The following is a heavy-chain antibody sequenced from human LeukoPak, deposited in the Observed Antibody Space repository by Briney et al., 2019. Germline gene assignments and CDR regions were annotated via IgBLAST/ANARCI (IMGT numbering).Heavy chain of an antibody. CDR3: ARDFTGGATIFGAGNGLGVFDI. CDR2: IKQDGSEK. Sequence: PGGSLRLSRAASGFTFSSYWMSWVRQAPGKGLEWVANIKQDGSEKYYVDSVKGRFTISRDNAKNSLYLQMNSLRAEDTAVYYCARDFTGGATIFGAGNGLGVFDIWGQGTMVTVSS. J-gene: IGHJ3*02. V-gene: IGHV3-7*01. D-gene: IGHD3-3*01. CDR1: GFTFSSYW.